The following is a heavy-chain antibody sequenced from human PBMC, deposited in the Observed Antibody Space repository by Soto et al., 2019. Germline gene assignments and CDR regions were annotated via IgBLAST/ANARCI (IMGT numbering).Heavy chain of an antibody. V-gene: IGHV4-59*01. D-gene: IGHD6-13*01. Sequence: PSETLSLTCTVSGGSISSYYWSWIRQPPGKGLEWIGYIYYSGSTNYNPSLKSRVTISVDTSKNQFSLKLSSVTAADTAVYYCASGLAAGTFLRNWGQGTLVTVSS. CDR3: ASGLAAGTFLRN. CDR2: IYYSGST. CDR1: GGSISSYY. J-gene: IGHJ4*02.